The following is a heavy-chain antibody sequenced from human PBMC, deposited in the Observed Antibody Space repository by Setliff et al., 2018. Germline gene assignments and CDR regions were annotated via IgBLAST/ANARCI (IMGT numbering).Heavy chain of an antibody. J-gene: IGHJ4*02. CDR1: GFSFSNCW. D-gene: IGHD4-17*01. Sequence: GESLKISCTASGFSFSNCWVNWVRQAPGKGLEWVSYISSSGSTIYYADSVKGRFTISRDNAKNSLYLQMNSLRAEDTAVYYCAREVDGDYYFDYWGQGTLVTVSS. CDR2: ISSSGSTI. V-gene: IGHV3-48*03. CDR3: AREVDGDYYFDY.